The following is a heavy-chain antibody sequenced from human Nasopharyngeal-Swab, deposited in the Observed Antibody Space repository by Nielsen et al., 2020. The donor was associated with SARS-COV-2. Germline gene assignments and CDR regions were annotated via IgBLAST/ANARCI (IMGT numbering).Heavy chain of an antibody. CDR2: IYYSGST. J-gene: IGHJ5*02. Sequence: SETLSLTCTVSGGSISSSRYYWGWIRQPPGKGLEWIGSIYYSGSTYYNPSLKSRVTISVDTSKNQFPLKLSSVTAADTAVYYCARVKGYQLLSSAAPNWFDPWGQGTLVTVSS. CDR1: GGSISSSRYY. D-gene: IGHD2-2*01. V-gene: IGHV4-39*06. CDR3: ARVKGYQLLSSAAPNWFDP.